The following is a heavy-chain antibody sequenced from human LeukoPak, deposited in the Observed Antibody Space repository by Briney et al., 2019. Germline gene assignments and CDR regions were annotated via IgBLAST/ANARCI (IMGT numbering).Heavy chain of an antibody. CDR3: AKDLGDGSGSYYNGHFDY. CDR1: GFTFSNNY. Sequence: GGPLRLSCAASGFTFSNNYMAWVRQAPGKGREWVGNIKKDGRDKHYVDSVEGRFTISRDNSKNTLYLQMNSLRAEDTAVYYCAKDLGDGSGSYYNGHFDYWGQGTLVTVSS. D-gene: IGHD3-10*01. V-gene: IGHV3-7*01. CDR2: IKKDGRDK. J-gene: IGHJ4*02.